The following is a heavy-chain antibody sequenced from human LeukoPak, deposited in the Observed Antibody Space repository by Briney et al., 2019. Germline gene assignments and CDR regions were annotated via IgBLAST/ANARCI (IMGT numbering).Heavy chain of an antibody. Sequence: SVKVSCKASGYTFTTLGITWVRQAPGQGLEWMGWINTYNHNTYYAQKFQDRLTVTADTSTSTVYMDLSSLRSDDTAVYYCAREYCLGGKCWDPDYWGQGTLVTVSS. CDR2: INTYNHNT. V-gene: IGHV1-18*01. J-gene: IGHJ4*02. CDR3: AREYCLGGKCWDPDY. D-gene: IGHD2-15*01. CDR1: GYTFTTLG.